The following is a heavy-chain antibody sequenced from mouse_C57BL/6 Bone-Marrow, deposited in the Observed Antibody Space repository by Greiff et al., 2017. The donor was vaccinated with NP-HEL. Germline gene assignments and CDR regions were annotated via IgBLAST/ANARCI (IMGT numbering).Heavy chain of an antibody. J-gene: IGHJ4*01. CDR2: IYPGDGDT. CDR1: GYAFSSYW. Sequence: VQLQQSGAELVKPGASVKISCKASGYAFSSYWMNWVKQRPGKGLAWIGQIYPGDGDTNYNGKFKGKATLTADKSSSTAYMQLSSLTSEDSAVYFCARGDYGSSYDAMDYWGQGTSVTVSS. CDR3: ARGDYGSSYDAMDY. D-gene: IGHD1-1*01. V-gene: IGHV1-80*01.